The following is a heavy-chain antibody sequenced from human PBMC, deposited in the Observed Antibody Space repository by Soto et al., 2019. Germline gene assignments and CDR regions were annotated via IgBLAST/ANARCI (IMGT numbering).Heavy chain of an antibody. CDR3: ARGGYYYGSGSYMGFDY. D-gene: IGHD3-10*01. Sequence: QMQLQESGPGLVKPSQTLSLTCTVSGGSISSGGYYWSWIRQHPGKALEWIGYIYYSGSTYYNPSLKSRVTISVDTSKNQFSLKLSSVTAADTAVYYCARGGYYYGSGSYMGFDYWGQGTLVTVSS. V-gene: IGHV4-31*03. J-gene: IGHJ4*02. CDR2: IYYSGST. CDR1: GGSISSGGYY.